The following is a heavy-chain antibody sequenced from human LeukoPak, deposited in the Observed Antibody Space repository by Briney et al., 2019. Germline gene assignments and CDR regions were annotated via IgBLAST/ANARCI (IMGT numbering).Heavy chain of an antibody. J-gene: IGHJ6*04. CDR3: ARARVVVPAALFLRGGDCNLDV. D-gene: IGHD2-2*01. CDR2: INHSGGT. CDR1: GGSFSGYY. V-gene: IGHV4-34*01. Sequence: PSETLSLTCAVYGGSFSGYYWSWVRLPPGKGLDWIGEINHSGGTNYNPSLKSRVTISVDKSKNQFSLKLSSVTAADTAVYYCARARVVVPAALFLRGGDCNLDVWGKGTTVTVSS.